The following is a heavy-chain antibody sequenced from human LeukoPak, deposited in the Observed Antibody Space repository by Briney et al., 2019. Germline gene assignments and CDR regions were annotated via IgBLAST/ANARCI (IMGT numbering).Heavy chain of an antibody. Sequence: SETLSLTCTVSGGSISSYYWSWIRQSAGKGLEWIGRIYTSGSTNYNPSLKSRVIMSVDTSKNQFSLKLSSVTAAETAVYYCARENDYDFWSGTMGYFDYWGQGTQVTVSS. CDR3: ARENDYDFWSGTMGYFDY. CDR2: IYTSGST. J-gene: IGHJ4*02. D-gene: IGHD3-3*01. CDR1: GGSISSYY. V-gene: IGHV4-4*07.